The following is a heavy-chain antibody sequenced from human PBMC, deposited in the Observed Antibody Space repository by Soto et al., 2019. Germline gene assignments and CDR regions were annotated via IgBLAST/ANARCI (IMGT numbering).Heavy chain of an antibody. CDR2: ISSSSSYI. CDR1: GFTFSSYS. CDR3: ARIDTAMADFDY. Sequence: PGGSLRLSCAASGFTFSSYSMNWVRQAPGKGLEWVSSISSSSSYIYYADSVKGRFTISRDNAKNSLYLQMNSLRAEDTAVYYCARIDTAMADFDYWGQGTLVTVSS. D-gene: IGHD5-18*01. V-gene: IGHV3-21*01. J-gene: IGHJ4*02.